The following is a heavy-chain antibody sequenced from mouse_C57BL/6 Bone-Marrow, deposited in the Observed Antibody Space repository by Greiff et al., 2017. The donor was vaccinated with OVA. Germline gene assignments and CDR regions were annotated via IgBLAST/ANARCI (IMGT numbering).Heavy chain of an antibody. J-gene: IGHJ4*01. CDR2: IWRGGST. Sequence: QVQLKESGPGLVQPSQSLSITCTVSGFSLTSYGVHWVRQSPGKGLEWLGVIWRGGSTDYNAAFMSRLSITKDNSKSQVFFKMNSLQADDTAIYFCAKTGGTRDAMDYWGQGTSVTVSS. V-gene: IGHV2-5*01. CDR3: AKTGGTRDAMDY. D-gene: IGHD3-3*01. CDR1: GFSLTSYG.